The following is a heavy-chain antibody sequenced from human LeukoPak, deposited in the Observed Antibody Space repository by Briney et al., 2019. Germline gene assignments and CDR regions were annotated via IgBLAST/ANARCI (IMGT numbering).Heavy chain of an antibody. CDR3: ARDRDGYCTNGVCYFGY. Sequence: ASVRVSCKASGYTFTGYYVHWVRQAPGQGLEWMGWINPNSGVTNYAQRFQGRVTMTRDTSISTAYMDLSRLRYDDTAVYYCARDRDGYCTNGVCYFGYWGQGTLVTVSS. D-gene: IGHD2-8*01. V-gene: IGHV1-2*02. CDR2: INPNSGVT. J-gene: IGHJ4*02. CDR1: GYTFTGYY.